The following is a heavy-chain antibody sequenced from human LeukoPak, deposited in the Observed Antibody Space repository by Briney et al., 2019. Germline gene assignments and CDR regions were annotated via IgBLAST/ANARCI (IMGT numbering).Heavy chain of an antibody. CDR1: GFTSSSYA. Sequence: QAGGSLRLSCAASGFTSSSYAMHWVRQAPGKGLEWVAVISYDGSNKYYADSVKGRFTISRDNSKNTLYLQMNSLRAEDTAVYYCARDPSGGYYYYFDYWGQGTLVTVSS. V-gene: IGHV3-30-3*01. CDR2: ISYDGSNK. D-gene: IGHD3-22*01. CDR3: ARDPSGGYYYYFDY. J-gene: IGHJ4*02.